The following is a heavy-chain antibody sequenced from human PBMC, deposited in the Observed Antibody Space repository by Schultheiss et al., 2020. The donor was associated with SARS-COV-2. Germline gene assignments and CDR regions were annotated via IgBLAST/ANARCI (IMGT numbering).Heavy chain of an antibody. D-gene: IGHD6-6*01. CDR3: ARALGQLALRAFDI. J-gene: IGHJ3*02. CDR2: ISWNSGSI. V-gene: IGHV3-9*01. CDR1: GFTFDDYA. Sequence: SLKISCAASGFTFDDYAMHWVRQAPGKGLEWVSGISWNSGSIGYADSVKGRFTISRDNAKNSLYLQMNSLRAEDTAVYYCARALGQLALRAFDIWGQGTMVTVSS.